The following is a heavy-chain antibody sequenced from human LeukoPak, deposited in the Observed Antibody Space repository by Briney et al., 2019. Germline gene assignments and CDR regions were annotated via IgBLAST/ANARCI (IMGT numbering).Heavy chain of an antibody. CDR3: ARGGRIVVVTDRRTGQKRAGFDY. J-gene: IGHJ4*02. V-gene: IGHV4-30-4*01. Sequence: TTSQTLSLTCTVSGGSISSGDYYWSWIRQPPGKGLEWIGYIYYSGSTYYNPSLKSRVTISVDTSKNQFSLKLSSVTAADTAVYYCARGGRIVVVTDRRTGQKRAGFDYWAREPWSPSPQ. CDR1: GGSISSGDYY. CDR2: IYYSGST. D-gene: IGHD3-22*01.